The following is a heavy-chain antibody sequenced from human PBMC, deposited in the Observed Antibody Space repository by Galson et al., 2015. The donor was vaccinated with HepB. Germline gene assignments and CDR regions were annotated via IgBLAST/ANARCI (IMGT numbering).Heavy chain of an antibody. CDR3: ARGGTTVTTHGMDV. CDR2: ISSSSSYI. V-gene: IGHV3-21*01. D-gene: IGHD4-17*01. Sequence: SLRLSCAASGFTFSSYSMNWVRQAPGKGLEWVSSISSSSSYIYYADSVKGRFTISRDNAKNSLYLQMNSLRAEDTAVYYCARGGTTVTTHGMDVWGQGTTVTVSS. CDR1: GFTFSSYS. J-gene: IGHJ6*02.